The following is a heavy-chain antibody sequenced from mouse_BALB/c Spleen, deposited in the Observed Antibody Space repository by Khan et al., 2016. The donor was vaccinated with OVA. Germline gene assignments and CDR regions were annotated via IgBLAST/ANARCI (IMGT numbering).Heavy chain of an antibody. D-gene: IGHD1-1*01. CDR2: IYTYTGEP. Sequence: QIQFVQSGPELKKPGETVKISCKASGYTFTNYGMNWVKQAPGKGLKWMVWIYTYTGEPTYADDFKGRFAFSLESSASTVYLQINNLTNEDTATYFCARGSSRAMDYWGQGTSVTVSS. V-gene: IGHV9-3-1*01. CDR1: GYTFTNYG. J-gene: IGHJ4*01. CDR3: ARGSSRAMDY.